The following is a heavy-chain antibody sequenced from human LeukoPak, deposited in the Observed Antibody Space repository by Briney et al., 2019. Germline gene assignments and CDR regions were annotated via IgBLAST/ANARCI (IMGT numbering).Heavy chain of an antibody. D-gene: IGHD4-17*01. CDR2: ISPNSGGT. V-gene: IGHV1-2*06. CDR1: GYTFTDYY. J-gene: IGHJ4*02. CDR3: AKNRAGDYADY. Sequence: ASVKVSCKASGYTFTDYYVHWVRQAPGQGLDWMGRISPNSGGTNYAQKFRGRLTVTRDTSISTAYMELSSLRSDDTAVYYCAKNRAGDYADYWGQGTLVTVSS.